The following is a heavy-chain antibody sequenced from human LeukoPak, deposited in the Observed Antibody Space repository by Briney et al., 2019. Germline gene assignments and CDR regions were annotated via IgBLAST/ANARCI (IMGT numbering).Heavy chain of an antibody. V-gene: IGHV4-59*01. CDR2: IYYSGST. J-gene: IGHJ4*02. D-gene: IGHD6-19*01. CDR1: GGSISSYY. CDR3: CGSGWFAGPFGY. Sequence: SETLSPTCTVSGGSISSYYWSWIRQPPGKGLEWIGYIYYSGSTNYNPSLKSRVTISVDTSKNQFSLKLSSVTAADTAVYYCCGSGWFAGPFGYWGQGALVTVSS.